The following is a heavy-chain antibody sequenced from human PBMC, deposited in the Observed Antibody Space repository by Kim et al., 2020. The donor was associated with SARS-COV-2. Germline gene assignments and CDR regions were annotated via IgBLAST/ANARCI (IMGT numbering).Heavy chain of an antibody. V-gene: IGHV4-39*01. CDR1: GGSISISNFY. D-gene: IGHD6-19*01. CDR2: IYYSGST. CDR3: ARHRPRGLVDY. Sequence: SETLSLTCTVSGGSISISNFYWGWIRQPPGKGLEWIGTIYYSGSTYYNPSLKSRVTISVDTSKNQFSLKLSSVTAADTAVYYRARHRPRGLVDYWGQGT. J-gene: IGHJ4*02.